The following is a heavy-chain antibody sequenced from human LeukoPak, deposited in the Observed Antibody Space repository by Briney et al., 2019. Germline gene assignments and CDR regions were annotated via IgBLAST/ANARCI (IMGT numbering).Heavy chain of an antibody. J-gene: IGHJ4*02. CDR2: INPNSGGT. CDR1: GYTFTGYY. V-gene: IGHV1-2*02. Sequence: ASVKVSCKASGYTFTGYYMHWVRQAPGQGLEWMGWINPNSGGTNYAQKVQGRVSMTRDTSISTAYMELSRLRSDDTAVYYCARHYDILTGYDYWGQGTLVTVSS. D-gene: IGHD3-9*01. CDR3: ARHYDILTGYDY.